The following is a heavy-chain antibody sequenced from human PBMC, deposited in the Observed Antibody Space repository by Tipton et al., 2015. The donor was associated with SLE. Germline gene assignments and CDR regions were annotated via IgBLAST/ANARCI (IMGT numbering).Heavy chain of an antibody. CDR1: GLSFSGSA. Sequence: SLRLSCAASGLSFSGSAIHWVRQASGKGLEWVGRMRSKADSYSTGYAASVEGTLTISRYDTQNTAYLQMRSLKTEDTDLYYCTTTSSPFDYWGQGTLVTVSS. V-gene: IGHV3-73*01. D-gene: IGHD6-6*01. CDR2: MRSKADSYST. CDR3: TTTSSPFDY. J-gene: IGHJ4*02.